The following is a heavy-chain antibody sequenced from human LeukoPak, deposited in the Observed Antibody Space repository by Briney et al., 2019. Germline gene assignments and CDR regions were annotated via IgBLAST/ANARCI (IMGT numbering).Heavy chain of an antibody. CDR1: GFTFSSYA. J-gene: IGHJ4*02. V-gene: IGHV3-23*01. CDR3: ARDAGTLDIVVVPAAKGIDY. CDR2: ISGSGGST. D-gene: IGHD2-2*01. Sequence: GGSLRLSCAASGFTFSSYAMSWVRRAPGKGPDWDSAISGSGGSTYYADSVKGRFTISRDNSKNTLYLQMNSLRAEDTAVYYCARDAGTLDIVVVPAAKGIDYWGQGTLVTVSS.